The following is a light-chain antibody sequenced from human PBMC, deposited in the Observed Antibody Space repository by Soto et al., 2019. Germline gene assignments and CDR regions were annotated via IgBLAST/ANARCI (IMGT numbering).Light chain of an antibody. CDR2: DSS. J-gene: IGKJ2*02. CDR3: QQYRTTPCT. CDR1: QSVIGNY. V-gene: IGKV3-20*01. Sequence: DIVLTQSPGALSLSPGERATLSCRASQSVIGNYLAWYQQRPGQAPRLLIYDSSSRAAGTPDRFSGSGSGTDLTLTISSLEPEDSAVYYCQQYRTTPCTFGQGTNLEIK.